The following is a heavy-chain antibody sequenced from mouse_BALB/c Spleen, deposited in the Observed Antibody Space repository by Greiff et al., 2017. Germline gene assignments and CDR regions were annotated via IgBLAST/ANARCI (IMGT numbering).Heavy chain of an antibody. CDR2: INSNGGST. CDR3: ARDEGDYYGSSYDYYAMDY. Sequence: EVHLVESGGGLVQPGGSLKLSCAASGFTFSSYGMSWVRQTPDKRLELVATINSNGGSTYYPDSVKGRFTISRDNAKNTLYLQMSSLKSEDTAMYYCARDEGDYYGSSYDYYAMDYWGQGTSVTVSS. D-gene: IGHD1-1*01. J-gene: IGHJ4*01. CDR1: GFTFSSYG. V-gene: IGHV5-6-3*01.